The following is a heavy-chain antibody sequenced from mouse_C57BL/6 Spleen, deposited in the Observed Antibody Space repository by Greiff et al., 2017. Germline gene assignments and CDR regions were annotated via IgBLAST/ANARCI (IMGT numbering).Heavy chain of an antibody. J-gene: IGHJ2*01. CDR3: AGANWDYFDY. CDR1: GYAFSSYW. CDR2: IYPGDGDT. V-gene: IGHV1-80*01. Sequence: VKLVESGAELVKPGASVKISCKASGYAFSSYWMNWVKQRPGKGLEWIGQIYPGDGDTNYNGKFKGKATLTADKSSSTAYMQLSSLTSEDSAVYFCAGANWDYFDYWGQGTTLTVSS. D-gene: IGHD4-1*01.